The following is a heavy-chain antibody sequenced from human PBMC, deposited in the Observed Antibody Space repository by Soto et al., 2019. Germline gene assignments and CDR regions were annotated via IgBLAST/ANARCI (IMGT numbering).Heavy chain of an antibody. V-gene: IGHV1-46*01. CDR3: ARDIKYYDILDSMDV. CDR2: INPSGGST. CDR1: GYTFTSYY. Sequence: ASVKVSCKASGYTFTSYYMHWVRQAPGQGLEWMGIINPSGGSTSYAQKFQGRVTMTRDTSTSTVYMELSSLRSEDTAVYYCARDIKYYDILDSMDVWGQGTTVTVSS. J-gene: IGHJ6*02. D-gene: IGHD3-9*01.